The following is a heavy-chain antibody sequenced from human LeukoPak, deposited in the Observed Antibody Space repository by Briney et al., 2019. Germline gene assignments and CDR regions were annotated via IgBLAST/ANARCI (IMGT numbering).Heavy chain of an antibody. J-gene: IGHJ4*02. CDR2: INHSGST. CDR3: ARVTEGCLDY. CDR1: GGSFSGYY. D-gene: IGHD4/OR15-4a*01. V-gene: IGHV4-34*01. Sequence: SETLSLTCAVYGGSFSGYYWSWIRQPPGKGLEWIGQINHSGSTNYTPSLKSRVTISLDTSKNKFSLKLSSVTAADTAVYYCARVTEGCLDYWGQGTLVTVSS.